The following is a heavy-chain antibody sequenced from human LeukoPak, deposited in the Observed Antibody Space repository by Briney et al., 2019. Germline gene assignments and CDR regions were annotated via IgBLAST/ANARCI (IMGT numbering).Heavy chain of an antibody. Sequence: SVKVSCKASGGTFSSYAISWVRQAPGQGLEWMGGIIPIFGTANYAQKFQGRVTITADKSTSTAYMELSSLRSEDTAVYYCATTYGSRNWFDPWGQGTLVTVSS. V-gene: IGHV1-69*06. CDR2: IIPIFGTA. CDR1: GGTFSSYA. D-gene: IGHD3-10*01. CDR3: ATTYGSRNWFDP. J-gene: IGHJ5*02.